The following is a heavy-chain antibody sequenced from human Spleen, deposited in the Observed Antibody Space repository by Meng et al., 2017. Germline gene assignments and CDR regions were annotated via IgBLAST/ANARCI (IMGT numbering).Heavy chain of an antibody. D-gene: IGHD3-10*01. CDR3: ARATSHYYYTDSAPAAFDI. CDR1: GYTFTGYA. Sequence: ASVKVSCKTSGYTFTGYALNWVRQAPGQGLEWMGGINTNTGNPTFAQAFTGRFGFSLDTSVSTAYLQISRLKAEDTAVYCCARATSHYYYTDSAPAAFDIWGQGTMVTVSS. V-gene: IGHV7-4-1*02. J-gene: IGHJ3*02. CDR2: INTNTGNP.